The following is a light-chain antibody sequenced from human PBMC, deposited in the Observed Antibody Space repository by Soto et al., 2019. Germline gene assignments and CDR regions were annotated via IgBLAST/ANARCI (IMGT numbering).Light chain of an antibody. CDR3: QQYNTWPFT. V-gene: IGKV3-15*01. CDR2: AAS. CDR1: QSISSN. J-gene: IGKJ3*01. Sequence: EIVMTQSPATLSVSPGERATLTCRASQSISSNLAWYQQKPGQAPRLLIYAASTRATGIPARFSGSGSETEFTLTIISPHSEEFAVYYCQQYNTWPFTFGAGTKVDIK.